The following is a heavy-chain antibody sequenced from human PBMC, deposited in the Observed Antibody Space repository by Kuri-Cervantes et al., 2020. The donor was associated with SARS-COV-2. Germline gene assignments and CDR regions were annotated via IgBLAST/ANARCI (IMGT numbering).Heavy chain of an antibody. J-gene: IGHJ4*02. V-gene: IGHV4-61*05. CDR2: IYYSGST. CDR1: GGSISSSSYY. Sequence: SETLSLTCTVSGGSISSSSYYWGWIRQPPGKGLEWIGYIYYSGSTNYNPSLKSRVTISVDTSKNQFSLKLSSVTAADTAVYYCAKVSPDIVVVVAATPIGTYDYWGQGTLVTVSS. CDR3: AKVSPDIVVVVAATPIGTYDY. D-gene: IGHD2-15*01.